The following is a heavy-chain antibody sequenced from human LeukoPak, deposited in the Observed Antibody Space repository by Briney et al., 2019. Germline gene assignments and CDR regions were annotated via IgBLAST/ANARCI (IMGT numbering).Heavy chain of an antibody. CDR2: IRPSGSTT. Sequence: GGSLRLACAASGFTFSDYYMSWVRQAPGKGLEWDSYIRPSGSTTSYADSVKDRFTISRDNAKNSLYLQMNSLRAEDTAVYYCARDVDYYGSGSYAFDIWGQGTMVTVSS. CDR3: ARDVDYYGSGSYAFDI. D-gene: IGHD3-10*01. CDR1: GFTFSDYY. V-gene: IGHV3-11*01. J-gene: IGHJ3*02.